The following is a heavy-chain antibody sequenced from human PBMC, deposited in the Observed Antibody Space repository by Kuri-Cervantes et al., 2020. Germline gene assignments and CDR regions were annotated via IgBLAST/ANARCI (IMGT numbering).Heavy chain of an antibody. CDR2: ISYDGSNK. D-gene: IGHD6-19*01. V-gene: IGHV3-30-3*01. CDR1: GFTFSSYA. J-gene: IGHJ4*02. CDR3: ARDVGISGRSDY. Sequence: GESLRLSCAASGFTFSSYAMHWVRQAPGKGLEWVAVISYDGSNKYYADSVKGRFTISRDNVENSLYLQMNSLRVEDTAVYYCARDVGISGRSDYWGQGTLVTVSS.